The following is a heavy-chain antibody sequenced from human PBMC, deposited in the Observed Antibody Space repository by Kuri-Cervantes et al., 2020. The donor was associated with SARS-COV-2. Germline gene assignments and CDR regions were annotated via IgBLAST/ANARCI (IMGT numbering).Heavy chain of an antibody. CDR2: IYYSGST. V-gene: IGHV4-59*01. CDR1: GDSISSYY. J-gene: IGHJ4*02. CDR3: ARGFDY. Sequence: SETLSLTCTVSGDSISSYYRSWIRQPPGKGLEWIGYIYYSGSTNYNPSLKSRVTISVDTSKNQFSLKLSSVTAADTAVYYCARGFDYWGQGTLVTVSS.